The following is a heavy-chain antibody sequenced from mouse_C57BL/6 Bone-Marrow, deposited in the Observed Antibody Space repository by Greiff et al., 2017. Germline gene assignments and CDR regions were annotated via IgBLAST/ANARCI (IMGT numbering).Heavy chain of an antibody. CDR3: AIKDDCDY. V-gene: IGHV1-74*01. CDR1: GYPFTSYW. Sequence: QVQLQPPGAELVKPGASVKVSCKASGYPFTSYWLHWVKQRPGQGLAWIGRIHPSDSDTTYNQTFKGKATLTVDKSSSTACMQLSSLTAEDSAVYYGAIKDDCDYWGQGTTLTVSS. CDR2: IHPSDSDT. J-gene: IGHJ2*01.